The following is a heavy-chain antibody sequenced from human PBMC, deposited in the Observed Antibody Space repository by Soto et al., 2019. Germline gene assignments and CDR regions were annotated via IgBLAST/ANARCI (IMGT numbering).Heavy chain of an antibody. V-gene: IGHV5-51*01. J-gene: IGHJ3*02. Sequence: PGESLKISCKGSGYSFTSYWIGWVRQMPGKGLEWMGIIYPGDSDTRYSPSFQGQVTISADKSICTAYLQWSSLKASDTAMYYCARRVVLMGGAFDIWGQGTMVTVSS. CDR3: ARRVVLMGGAFDI. CDR2: IYPGDSDT. CDR1: GYSFTSYW. D-gene: IGHD2-8*01.